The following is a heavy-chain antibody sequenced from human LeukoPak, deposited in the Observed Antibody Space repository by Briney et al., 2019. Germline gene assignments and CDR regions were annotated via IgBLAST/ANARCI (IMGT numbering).Heavy chain of an antibody. Sequence: SETLSLTCAVYGGSISSYYWSWIRQPAGKGLEWIGRIYTSGSTNYNPSLKSRVTMSVDTSKNQFSLKLSSVTAADTAVYYCAKGKYSSGWYLAFDIWGQGTMVTVSS. CDR3: AKGKYSSGWYLAFDI. CDR2: IYTSGST. V-gene: IGHV4-59*10. D-gene: IGHD6-19*01. J-gene: IGHJ3*02. CDR1: GGSISSYY.